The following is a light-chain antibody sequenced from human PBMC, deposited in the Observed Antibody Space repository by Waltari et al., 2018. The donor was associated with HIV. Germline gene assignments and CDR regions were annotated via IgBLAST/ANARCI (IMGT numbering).Light chain of an antibody. CDR3: SSYAGINPVI. Sequence: QSALTQPPSASGSLGQSVTISCTGSSSDVGRYDYVSWYQQHPGKAPKLLIFEVNKRPSGVPDRCFGSKSGNTASLTVSGLQAEDEAEYSCSSYAGINPVIFGGGTTLTVL. V-gene: IGLV2-8*01. J-gene: IGLJ2*01. CDR2: EVN. CDR1: SSDVGRYDY.